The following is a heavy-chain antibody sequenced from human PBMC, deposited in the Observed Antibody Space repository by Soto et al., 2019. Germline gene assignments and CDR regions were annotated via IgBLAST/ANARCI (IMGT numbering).Heavy chain of an antibody. CDR2: ISYSGST. CDR1: GDCFSSISPHY. J-gene: IGHJ6*02. V-gene: IGHV4-59*08. D-gene: IGHD3-10*01. CDR3: LTQGFGPVHALVDV. Sequence: PFVMLSLTCSLSGDCFSSISPHYYRWIRQPPGKGLEWIGYISYSGSTSYNPSLKSRLIISVDTSQNQVSLKLASVTAADTAVYYCLTQGFGPVHALVDVWGQGTTVTVSS.